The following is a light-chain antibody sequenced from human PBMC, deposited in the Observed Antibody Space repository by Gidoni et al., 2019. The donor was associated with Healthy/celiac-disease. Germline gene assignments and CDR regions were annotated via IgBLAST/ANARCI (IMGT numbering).Light chain of an antibody. CDR2: ATS. CDR3: QQANTFPLS. Sequence: DIQMTQSPSSVSASVGDRVTITCRASQDINSWLAWYQQKPGKAPNLLIYATSILLSGVPSRFSGSKSGTDFTLTISSLQPEDIATYYCQQANTFPLSFXGXTKVEIK. CDR1: QDINSW. V-gene: IGKV1-12*01. J-gene: IGKJ4*01.